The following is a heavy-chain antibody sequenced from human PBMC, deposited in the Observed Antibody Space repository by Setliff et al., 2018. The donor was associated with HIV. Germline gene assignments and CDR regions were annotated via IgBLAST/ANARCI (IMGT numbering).Heavy chain of an antibody. Sequence: PGGSLRLSCTASGFTFGDYGVSWVRQAPGRGLEWVGFIRSKAYGGTAEYAASVKGRFTISRDDSKSIAYLQMNSLKTEDTAMYYCARSGSYAVMDVWGIGTTVTVSS. D-gene: IGHD1-26*01. CDR1: GFTFGDYG. V-gene: IGHV3-49*04. CDR3: ARSGSYAVMDV. J-gene: IGHJ6*03. CDR2: IRSKAYGGTA.